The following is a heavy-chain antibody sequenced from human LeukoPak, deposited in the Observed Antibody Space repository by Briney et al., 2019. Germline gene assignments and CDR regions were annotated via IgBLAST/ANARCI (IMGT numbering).Heavy chain of an antibody. CDR2: IIPILGIA. J-gene: IGHJ4*02. CDR3: ARVTYYDSSGYPDY. CDR1: GGTFSSYA. D-gene: IGHD3-22*01. V-gene: IGHV1-69*04. Sequence: VASVKVSCKASGGTFSSYAISWVRQAPGQGLEWMGRIIPILGIANYAQKFQGRVTITADKSTSTAYMELSSLRSEDTAVYYCARVTYYDSSGYPDYWGQGTLVTVSS.